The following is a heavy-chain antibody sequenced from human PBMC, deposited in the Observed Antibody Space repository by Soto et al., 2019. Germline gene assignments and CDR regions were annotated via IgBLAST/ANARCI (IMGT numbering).Heavy chain of an antibody. CDR3: ARAPRGNYGYPSYFDY. CDR1: GGSISRHY. CDR2: IYYSGIT. D-gene: IGHD3-10*01. V-gene: IGHV4-59*11. J-gene: IGHJ4*02. Sequence: QVQLQESRQGLVKPSETLSLTCTVSGGSISRHYWSWIRQPPGKGLEWIGYIYYSGITNYNPSLKRRVTRSVDTSKNPCSLKLSSVTAADTAVYYCARAPRGNYGYPSYFDYCCQGTLVTVSS.